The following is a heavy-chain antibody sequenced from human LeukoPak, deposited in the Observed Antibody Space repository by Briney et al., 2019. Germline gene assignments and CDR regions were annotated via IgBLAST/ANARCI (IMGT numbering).Heavy chain of an antibody. Sequence: PSETLSLTCSVSGDSISRSSYYWGWIRQPPGKGLEWIGRIYYSGSTYYNPSLRSRVTISLDTSKKQFSLKLSSVTAADTAVYYCARYSSGWYLDDWGQGTLVIVSS. CDR2: IYYSGST. CDR3: ARYSSGWYLDD. J-gene: IGHJ4*02. V-gene: IGHV4-39*01. D-gene: IGHD6-19*01. CDR1: GDSISRSSYY.